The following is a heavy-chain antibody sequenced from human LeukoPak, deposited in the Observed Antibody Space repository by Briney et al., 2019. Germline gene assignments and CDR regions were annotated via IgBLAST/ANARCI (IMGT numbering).Heavy chain of an antibody. V-gene: IGHV3-21*06. D-gene: IGHD3-10*01. Sequence: GGSLRLSCAASGFTFSSYAMTWVRQAPGKRLEWVSSISSDSRYIYYADSVKGRFTISRDNAKNSLYLQMNSLRAEDTAVYYCARVRKDIQSMVRGQNYYYYYMDVWGKGTTVTIPS. CDR2: ISSDSRYI. CDR1: GFTFSSYA. CDR3: ARVRKDIQSMVRGQNYYYYYMDV. J-gene: IGHJ6*03.